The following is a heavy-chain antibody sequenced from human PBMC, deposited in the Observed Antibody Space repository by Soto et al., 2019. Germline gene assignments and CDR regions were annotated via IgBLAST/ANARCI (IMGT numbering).Heavy chain of an antibody. CDR3: ARHTPAISISDH. CDR2: IYYSGST. CDR1: GGSISSSSYY. V-gene: IGHV4-39*01. J-gene: IGHJ4*02. Sequence: QLQLQESGPGLVKPSETLSLTCTVSGGSISSSSYYWGWLRQPPGKGLEWFGSIYYSGSTYYNPSLKSRVTISVDTSKNQFSLKLSSVTAADTAVYYCARHTPAISISDHWGQGTLVTVSS. D-gene: IGHD2-15*01.